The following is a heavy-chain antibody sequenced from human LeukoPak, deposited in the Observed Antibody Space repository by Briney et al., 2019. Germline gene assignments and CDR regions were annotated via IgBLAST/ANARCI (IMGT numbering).Heavy chain of an antibody. CDR1: GGSISGYY. J-gene: IGHJ4*02. D-gene: IGHD4-17*01. Sequence: SETLSLTCTVSGGSISGYYWSWIRQPPDKELEWIGFIYYSGNTHYNPSLKSRVTISVDTSKNQFSLNLSSVTAADTAVYFCARHAVTHYYFDYWGQGTLVTVSS. V-gene: IGHV4-59*08. CDR3: ARHAVTHYYFDY. CDR2: IYYSGNT.